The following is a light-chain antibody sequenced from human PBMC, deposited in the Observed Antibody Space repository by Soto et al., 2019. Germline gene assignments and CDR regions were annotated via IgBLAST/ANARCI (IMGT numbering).Light chain of an antibody. Sequence: DVQLTQSPSTLSTSVGDRVTITCRASQSISYWLAWYQQKPGKAPKLLISDASRLESGVPSRFSGSGSGTEFTLPISSLQPDDLATYYCQQYHNYWTFGQGTKVEI. CDR2: DAS. CDR3: QQYHNYWT. J-gene: IGKJ1*01. V-gene: IGKV1-5*01. CDR1: QSISYW.